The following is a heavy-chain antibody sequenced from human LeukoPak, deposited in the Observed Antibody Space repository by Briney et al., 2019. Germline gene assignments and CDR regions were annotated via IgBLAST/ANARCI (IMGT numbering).Heavy chain of an antibody. CDR2: ISGSGGST. V-gene: IGHV3-23*01. CDR1: GFTFSSYA. J-gene: IGHJ4*02. Sequence: PGGSLRLSCAAPGFTFSSYAMSWVRQAPGKGLEWVSAISGSGGSTYYADSVKGRFTISRDNSKNTLYLQMNSLRAEDTAVYYCAKSSSSWYENPDYWGQGTLVTVSS. CDR3: AKSSSSWYENPDY. D-gene: IGHD6-13*01.